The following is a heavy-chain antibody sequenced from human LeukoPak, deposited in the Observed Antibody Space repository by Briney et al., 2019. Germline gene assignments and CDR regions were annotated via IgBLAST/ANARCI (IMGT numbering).Heavy chain of an antibody. Sequence: ASVTVSCKASGYTFTDYYMHWVRQAPGQGLEWMGWINPDTGGVKYARNFQGRVTMTRDTSISTTYMDLSRLTSDDTAVYYCSRSEGYSCGSYYYYYYMDVWGKGTTVTVSS. CDR1: GYTFTDYY. D-gene: IGHD5-18*01. CDR3: SRSEGYSCGSYYYYYYMDV. CDR2: INPDTGGV. J-gene: IGHJ6*03. V-gene: IGHV1-2*02.